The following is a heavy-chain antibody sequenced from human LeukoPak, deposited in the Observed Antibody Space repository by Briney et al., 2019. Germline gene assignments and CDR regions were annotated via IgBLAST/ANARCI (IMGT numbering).Heavy chain of an antibody. CDR3: ARRVYDYGGKGASPFDY. Sequence: GESLQISCKGSGCSFTSYWIGWVRQMPGKGLEWMGIIYPGDSDTRYSPSFQGQGTISDEKSISTAYLQWSSLKASDTAMYYCARRVYDYGGKGASPFDYWGQGTLVTVSS. CDR1: GCSFTSYW. V-gene: IGHV5-51*01. CDR2: IYPGDSDT. D-gene: IGHD4-23*01. J-gene: IGHJ4*02.